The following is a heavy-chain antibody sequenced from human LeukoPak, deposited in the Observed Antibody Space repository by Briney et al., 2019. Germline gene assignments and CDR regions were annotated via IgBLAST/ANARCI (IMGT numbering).Heavy chain of an antibody. D-gene: IGHD2-2*01. V-gene: IGHV3-7*03. CDR1: GFTFSSYW. J-gene: IGHJ3*02. CDR2: IKQDGSEK. Sequence: GGSLRLSCAASGFTFSSYWMSWVRQAPGKGLEWVANIKQDGSEKYYVDSVKGRFTISRDNAKNSLYLQMNSLRAEDTAVYYCARVRYCSTTTCYYAFDIWGQGTMVTVSS. CDR3: ARVRYCSTTTCYYAFDI.